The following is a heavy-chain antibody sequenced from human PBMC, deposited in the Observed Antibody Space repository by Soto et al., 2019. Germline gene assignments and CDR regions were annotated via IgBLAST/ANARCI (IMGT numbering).Heavy chain of an antibody. CDR3: ARGLKGEDGEFPYYYYYYMDV. J-gene: IGHJ6*03. V-gene: IGHV1-8*01. D-gene: IGHD3-10*01. Sequence: GASVKVSCKASGYTFTSYDINWVRQATGQGLEWMGWMNPNSGNTGYAQKFQGRVTMTRNTSISTAYMELSSLRSEDTAVYYCARGLKGEDGEFPYYYYYYMDVWGKGTTVTVSS. CDR2: MNPNSGNT. CDR1: GYTFTSYD.